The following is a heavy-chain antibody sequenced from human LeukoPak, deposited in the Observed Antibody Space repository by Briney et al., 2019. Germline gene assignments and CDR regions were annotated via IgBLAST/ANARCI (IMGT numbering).Heavy chain of an antibody. D-gene: IGHD5-18*01. Sequence: GGSLRLSCAASGFTFSSYGMHWVRQAPGKGLEWVAVISYDGSNKYYADSVKDRFTISRDNSKNTLYLQMNSLRAEDTAVYYCAKDQGYSYGYGGFDPWGQGTLVTVSS. CDR2: ISYDGSNK. CDR3: AKDQGYSYGYGGFDP. J-gene: IGHJ5*02. V-gene: IGHV3-30*18. CDR1: GFTFSSYG.